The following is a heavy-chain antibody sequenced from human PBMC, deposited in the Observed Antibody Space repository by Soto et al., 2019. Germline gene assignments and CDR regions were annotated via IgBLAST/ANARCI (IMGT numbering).Heavy chain of an antibody. D-gene: IGHD2-15*01. J-gene: IGHJ6*02. V-gene: IGHV2-70*17. CDR1: WFSFSSSGMC. Sequence: SPATLVNPTQTLTLTSTSSWFSFSSSGMCVSWIRQPPGKALEWLARIDWDDDKFYSTSLKTRLTISKDTSKNQVVLTMTNMDPVDTATYYCARDLVVVAATNYYYYGMDVWGQGTTVTVSS. CDR2: IDWDDDK. CDR3: ARDLVVVAATNYYYYGMDV.